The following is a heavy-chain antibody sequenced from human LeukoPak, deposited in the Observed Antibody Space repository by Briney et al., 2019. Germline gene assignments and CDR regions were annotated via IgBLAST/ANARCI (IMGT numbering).Heavy chain of an antibody. CDR2: FLYSGTT. J-gene: IGHJ4*02. CDR1: NGAVKNYY. CDR3: ATLVYSGSRYHFDT. D-gene: IGHD1-26*01. V-gene: IGHV4-59*02. Sequence: SETLSLTCSVSNGAVKNYYWTWIRQPPGQGLEWIGDFLYSGTTTYRASLDSRLIISVDNSKNTVSLKLFSVTAADTAVYYCATLVYSGSRYHFDTWGQGTLVTVSS.